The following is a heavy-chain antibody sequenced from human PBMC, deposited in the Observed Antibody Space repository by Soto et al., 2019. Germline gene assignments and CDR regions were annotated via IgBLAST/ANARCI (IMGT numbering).Heavy chain of an antibody. Sequence: QVQLVESGGGVVQPGRSLRLSCAASGFTFSSYGMHWVRQAPGKGLEWVAVIWYDGSNKYYADSVKGRFTISRDNSKNTLYLPMSSLGAEYTAVYYCASESPRQGYSSGLATRGDFDYWGQGTLVTVSS. CDR2: IWYDGSNK. CDR3: ASESPRQGYSSGLATRGDFDY. V-gene: IGHV3-33*01. CDR1: GFTFSSYG. J-gene: IGHJ4*02. D-gene: IGHD6-19*01.